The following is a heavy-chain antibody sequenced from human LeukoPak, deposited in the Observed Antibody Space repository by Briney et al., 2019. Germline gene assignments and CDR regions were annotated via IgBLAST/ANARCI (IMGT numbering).Heavy chain of an antibody. Sequence: SETLSLTCTVSGGSISSSSYYWGWIRQPPGKGLEWIGRIYTSGSTNYNPSLKSRVTMSVDTSKNQFSLKLSSVTAADTAVYYCARVKGIAARGASGAFDIWGQGTMVTVSS. D-gene: IGHD6-6*01. J-gene: IGHJ3*02. V-gene: IGHV4-39*07. CDR3: ARVKGIAARGASGAFDI. CDR2: IYTSGST. CDR1: GGSISSSSYY.